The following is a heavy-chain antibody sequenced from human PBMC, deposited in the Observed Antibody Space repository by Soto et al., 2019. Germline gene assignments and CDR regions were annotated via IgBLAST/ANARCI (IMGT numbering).Heavy chain of an antibody. CDR2: INPSGGRT. Sequence: ASVKVSCKASGYTFTSHYMHWVRQAPGQGLEWMEIINPSGGRTTYALKFQGRVSLTSDTSTNTVYMELSSLRSEDTAVYYCARAGENYGSGTFSPPLRYYFNSWGQGTLVTVSS. V-gene: IGHV1-46*01. CDR3: ARAGENYGSGTFSPPLRYYFNS. J-gene: IGHJ4*02. CDR1: GYTFTSHY. D-gene: IGHD3-10*01.